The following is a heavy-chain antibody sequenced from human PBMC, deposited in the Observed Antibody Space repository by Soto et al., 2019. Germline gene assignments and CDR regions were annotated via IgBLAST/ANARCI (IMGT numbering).Heavy chain of an antibody. V-gene: IGHV6-1*01. D-gene: IGHD3-16*01. CDR3: ARLIGNSWLDS. J-gene: IGHJ5*01. CDR2: TYYRSRWQT. CDR1: GDSVSSNDAT. Sequence: QVQLQQSGPGLVKPSQTLSLTCAISGDSVSSNDATWDWIRQSPSRGLEWLGRTYYRSRWQTDSAISINSRISINPDTSNNQVSLQLNSVTPDDTAVYYCARLIGNSWLDSWGQGTLVTVSS.